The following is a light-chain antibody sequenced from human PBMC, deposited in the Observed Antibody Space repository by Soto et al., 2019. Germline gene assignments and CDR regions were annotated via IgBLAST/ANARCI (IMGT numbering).Light chain of an antibody. J-gene: IGKJ2*01. CDR3: QPGHNWPLT. V-gene: IGKV3-15*01. Sequence: EIVMTQSPATLSLSPGERAALSSRASQSINSELAWYQQQPGQPPRLLIYGASTSATGVPARFTGSESGSEFKLTISGLQSEDFADYYCQPGHNWPLTFGQGTRLEI. CDR2: GAS. CDR1: QSINSE.